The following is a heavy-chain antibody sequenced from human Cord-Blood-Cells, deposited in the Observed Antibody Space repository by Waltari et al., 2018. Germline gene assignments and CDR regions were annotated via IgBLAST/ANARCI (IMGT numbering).Heavy chain of an antibody. J-gene: IGHJ3*02. D-gene: IGHD6-6*01. Sequence: QVQLVQSGAEVKKPGASVKVSCKASGYTFTGYYMHWVRQAPGQGLEWMGWINPKSGGTNYAQKFQGRVTMTRDTSISTAYMELSRLRSDDTAVYYCARDGHSTSRQLVAFDIWGQGTMVTVSS. V-gene: IGHV1-2*02. CDR2: INPKSGGT. CDR3: ARDGHSTSRQLVAFDI. CDR1: GYTFTGYY.